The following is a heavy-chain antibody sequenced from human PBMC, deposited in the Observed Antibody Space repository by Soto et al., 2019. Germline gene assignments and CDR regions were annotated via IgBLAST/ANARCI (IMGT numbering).Heavy chain of an antibody. CDR3: ARDKDGITMVRGVINWFDP. Sequence: GASVKVSCKASGYTFTSYGISWVRQAPGQGLEWMGWISAYNGNTNYAQKLQGRVTMTTDTSTSTAYMELRSLRSDDTAVYYCARDKDGITMVRGVINWFDPWRQGTLVTVS. CDR1: GYTFTSYG. J-gene: IGHJ5*02. CDR2: ISAYNGNT. D-gene: IGHD3-10*01. V-gene: IGHV1-18*04.